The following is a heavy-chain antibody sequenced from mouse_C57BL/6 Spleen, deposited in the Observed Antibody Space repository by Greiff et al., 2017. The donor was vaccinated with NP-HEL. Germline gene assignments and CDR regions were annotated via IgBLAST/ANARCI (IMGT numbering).Heavy chain of an antibody. CDR2: IYPGDGDT. CDR1: GYAFSSYW. D-gene: IGHD1-1*01. V-gene: IGHV1-80*01. CDR3: ARCPSITTVVAPFDY. Sequence: QVQLKQSGAELVKPGASVKISCKASGYAFSSYWMNWVKQRPGKGLEWIGQIYPGDGDTNYNGKFKGKATLTADKSSSTAYMQLSSLTSEDSAVYLCARCPSITTVVAPFDYWGQGTTLTVSS. J-gene: IGHJ2*01.